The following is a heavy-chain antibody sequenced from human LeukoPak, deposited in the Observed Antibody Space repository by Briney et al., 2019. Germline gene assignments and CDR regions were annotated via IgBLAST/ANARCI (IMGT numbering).Heavy chain of an antibody. CDR2: INGKSGGT. CDR1: VYTFTVYY. CDR3: ARDVDHHATTGKGLADI. V-gene: IGHV1-2*02. D-gene: IGHD4-17*01. Sequence: ASVTVSHKASVYTFTVYYMHGVRQAPGQGGEGMGWINGKSGGTNYAPKFQGRVTLTRDPSISTAYMELSRLRSDATALYYCARDVDHHATTGKGLADIWGQGTMVPVSS. J-gene: IGHJ3*02.